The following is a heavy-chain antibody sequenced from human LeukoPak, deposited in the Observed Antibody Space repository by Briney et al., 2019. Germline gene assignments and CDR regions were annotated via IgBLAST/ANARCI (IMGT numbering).Heavy chain of an antibody. V-gene: IGHV3-21*04. D-gene: IGHD1-26*01. CDR1: GFTFSTHS. CDR3: ARERGGASNY. Sequence: GGSLRLSCAASGFTFSTHSMNWVRQAPGKGLEWVSSITSSSAYIYYADSVRGRFTISRDNAENSLFLQMNSLRTEDTAVYYCARERGGASNYWGQGTLVTVSS. CDR2: ITSSSAYI. J-gene: IGHJ4*02.